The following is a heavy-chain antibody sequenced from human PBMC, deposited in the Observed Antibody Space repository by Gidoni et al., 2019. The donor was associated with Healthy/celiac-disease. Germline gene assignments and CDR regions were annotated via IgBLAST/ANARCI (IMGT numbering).Heavy chain of an antibody. Sequence: QVQLVQSGAAVKKPGSSVKVSCKPSGGTFSCYAISWVRQAPGQGLEWMGGIIPIFGTANYAQKFQGRVTITADESTSTAYMELSSLRSEDTAVYYCARARRDGYNWQYYYYGMDVWGQGTTVTVSS. V-gene: IGHV1-69*01. CDR1: GGTFSCYA. D-gene: IGHD5-12*01. CDR3: ARARRDGYNWQYYYYGMDV. J-gene: IGHJ6*02. CDR2: IIPIFGTA.